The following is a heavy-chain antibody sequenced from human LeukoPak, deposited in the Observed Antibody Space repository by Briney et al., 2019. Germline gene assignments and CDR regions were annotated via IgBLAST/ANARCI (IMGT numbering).Heavy chain of an antibody. CDR1: GYTFTRYG. CDR2: ISGYNGNT. Sequence: ASVKVSCKTSGYTFTRYGISWVRQAPGQGLEWMGWISGYNGNTKYQQKFQGRVTLTTDTSMSTADMELRSLRSDDTAVYYCARVGCSGANCYSSADYWGQGTLVSVSS. D-gene: IGHD2-15*01. V-gene: IGHV1-18*01. CDR3: ARVGCSGANCYSSADY. J-gene: IGHJ4*02.